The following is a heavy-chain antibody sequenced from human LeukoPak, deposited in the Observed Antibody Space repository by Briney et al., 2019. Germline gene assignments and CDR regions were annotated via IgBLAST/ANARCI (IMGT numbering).Heavy chain of an antibody. CDR3: ARKGVSDLYYFDS. CDR1: GGSFSGDY. J-gene: IGHJ4*02. D-gene: IGHD3-16*01. CDR2: INHSGST. Sequence: SETLSLTCAVYGGSFSGDYWSWIRQPPGKGLEWIGEINHSGSTNYNSSLKSRVTISVDTSKNQISLKLRSVTAADTAVYYCARKGVSDLYYFDSWGQGTLVTVSS. V-gene: IGHV4-34*01.